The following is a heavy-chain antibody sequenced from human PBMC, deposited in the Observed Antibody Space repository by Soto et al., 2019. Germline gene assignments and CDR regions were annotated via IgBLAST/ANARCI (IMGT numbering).Heavy chain of an antibody. J-gene: IGHJ5*02. CDR1: GGSFSGYY. D-gene: IGHD1-7*01. V-gene: IGHV4-34*01. Sequence: QVQLQQWGAGLLKPSETLSLTCAVYGGSFSGYYWSWIRQPPGKGLEWIGEINHSGSTNYNPSLTSRVTISVDTSKHQFSLKLSSVTAADTAVYYCARGNWKYAFDPWGQGTLVTVSS. CDR2: INHSGST. CDR3: ARGNWKYAFDP.